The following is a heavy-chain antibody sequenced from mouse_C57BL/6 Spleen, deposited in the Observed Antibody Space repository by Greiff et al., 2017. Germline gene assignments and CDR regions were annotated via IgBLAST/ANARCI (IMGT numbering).Heavy chain of an antibody. J-gene: IGHJ1*03. V-gene: IGHV1-76*01. CDR2: IYPGSGNT. CDR3: ARKATVVNWYFDV. D-gene: IGHD1-1*01. Sequence: VQLQQSGAELVRPGASVKLSCKASGYTFTDYYINWVKQRPGQGLEWIARIYPGSGNTYYNEKFKGKATLTAEKSSSTAYMQLSSLTSEDSAVYFCARKATVVNWYFDVWGTGTTVTVSS. CDR1: GYTFTDYY.